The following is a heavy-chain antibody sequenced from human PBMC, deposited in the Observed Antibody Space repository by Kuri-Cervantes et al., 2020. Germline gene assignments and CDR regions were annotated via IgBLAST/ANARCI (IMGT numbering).Heavy chain of an antibody. Sequence: GESLKISCAASGFTFNIYGMHWVRQAPGKRLEWVSVISYDGSNKYYADSVKGRFTISRDNSKNTVYLQMNSLRTEDTAVYYCAKRDRPQDAFHLWGQGTTVTVSS. V-gene: IGHV3-30*18. J-gene: IGHJ6*02. D-gene: IGHD3-16*01. CDR1: GFTFNIYG. CDR2: ISYDGSNK. CDR3: AKRDRPQDAFHL.